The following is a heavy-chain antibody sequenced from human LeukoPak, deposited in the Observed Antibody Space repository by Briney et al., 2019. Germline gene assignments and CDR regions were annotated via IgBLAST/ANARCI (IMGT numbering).Heavy chain of an antibody. Sequence: ASVKVSCKASGYTFTSYYMHWVRQAPGQGLEWMGIINPSGGSTSYAQKFQDRVTMTRDTSTSTVYMELSSLRSEDTAVYYCAGGGATNMFLQDWFDPWGQGTLVTVSS. CDR1: GYTFTSYY. D-gene: IGHD1-26*01. J-gene: IGHJ5*02. CDR3: AGGGATNMFLQDWFDP. CDR2: INPSGGST. V-gene: IGHV1-46*01.